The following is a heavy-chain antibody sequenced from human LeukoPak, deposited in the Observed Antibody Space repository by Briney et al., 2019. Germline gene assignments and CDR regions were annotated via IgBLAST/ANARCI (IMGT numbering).Heavy chain of an antibody. CDR3: ARVIWFGESHDAFDI. J-gene: IGHJ3*02. D-gene: IGHD3-10*01. CDR2: ISSRSSYI. Sequence: GGSLRLSCAASGFTFSSYSMNWVRQAPGKGLEWVSSISSRSSYIYYADSLKGRFTISRDNAKNSLYLQMNSLRAEDTAVYYCARVIWFGESHDAFDIWGQGTMVTVSS. CDR1: GFTFSSYS. V-gene: IGHV3-21*01.